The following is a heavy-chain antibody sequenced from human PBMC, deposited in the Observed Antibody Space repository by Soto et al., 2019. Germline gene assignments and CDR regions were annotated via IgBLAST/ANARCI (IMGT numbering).Heavy chain of an antibody. CDR1: GGSISGSY. D-gene: IGHD6-19*01. V-gene: IGHV4-59*01. CDR2: VYYTGST. J-gene: IGHJ4*02. CDR3: ARSVAVPGAHIDY. Sequence: SETLSLTCSVSGGSISGSYWSWIRQSPGKGLEWLGYVYYTGSTNYSPSLRSRVSISVDTSKNEFSLRLSSVTAADTAVYFCARSVAVPGAHIDYWGQGTQVTVAS.